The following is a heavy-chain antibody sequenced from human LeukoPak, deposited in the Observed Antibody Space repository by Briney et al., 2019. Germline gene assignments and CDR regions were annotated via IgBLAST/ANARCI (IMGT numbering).Heavy chain of an antibody. Sequence: SETLSLTCTVSGGSISSNSYYWGWIRQPPGKGLEWIGSIYHSGSTYYNPSLKSRVTISVDTSKNQFSLKLSSVTAADTAVYYCARVDVCSSTSCYYYDFWSGYYTLDYWGQGTLVTVSS. CDR3: ARVDVCSSTSCYYYDFWSGYYTLDY. J-gene: IGHJ4*02. D-gene: IGHD3-3*01. CDR2: IYHSGST. CDR1: GGSISSNSYY. V-gene: IGHV4-39*07.